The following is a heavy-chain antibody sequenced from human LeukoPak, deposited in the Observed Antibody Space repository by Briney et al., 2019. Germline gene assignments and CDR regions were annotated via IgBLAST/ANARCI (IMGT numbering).Heavy chain of an antibody. CDR2: INPCGGST. D-gene: IGHD3-16*02. V-gene: IGHV1-46*01. CDR1: GYTFTSYY. CDR3: ARPRGSLGAFDI. Sequence: ASVKVSCKASGYTFTSYYMHWVRQAPGQGLEWMGIINPCGGSTSYAQKFQGRVTMTRDTSTSTVYMELSSLRSEDTAVYYCARPRGSLGAFDIWGQGTMVTVSS. J-gene: IGHJ3*02.